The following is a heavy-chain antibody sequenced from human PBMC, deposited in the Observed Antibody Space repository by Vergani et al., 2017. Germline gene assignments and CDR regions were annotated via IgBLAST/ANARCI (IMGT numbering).Heavy chain of an antibody. CDR2: LSASDRRT. CDR3: ARSRYDSSGFSTIFRY. D-gene: IGHD3-22*01. J-gene: IGHJ4*02. V-gene: IGHV3-23*01. CDR1: GFTFSNSA. Sequence: EVHLLESGGGLIQPGGSLRLSCAASGFTFSNSAVSWVRQAPGRGLAWVSTLSASDRRTHYADSVKGRFTVSRDNSRNTLFLQMNSLRVEDTAVYYCARSRYDSSGFSTIFRYWGQGTRVTVS.